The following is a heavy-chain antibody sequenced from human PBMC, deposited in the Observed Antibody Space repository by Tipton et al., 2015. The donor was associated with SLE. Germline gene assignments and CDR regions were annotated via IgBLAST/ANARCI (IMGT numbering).Heavy chain of an antibody. CDR1: GYNFFNND. Sequence: QLVQSGGEVKKPGASVKVSCRASGYNFFNNDINWVRQVPGQGLEWMGRIIPILGIANYAQKFQGRVTITADKSTSTAYMELSSLRSEDTAVYYCARRQDYWGQGTLVTVSS. J-gene: IGHJ4*02. V-gene: IGHV1-69*09. CDR3: ARRQDY. CDR2: IIPILGIA.